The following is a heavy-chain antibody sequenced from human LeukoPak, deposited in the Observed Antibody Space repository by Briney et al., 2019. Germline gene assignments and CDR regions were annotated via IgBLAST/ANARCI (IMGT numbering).Heavy chain of an antibody. CDR2: IIPIFGTA. CDR3: ARGYCSSTSRYTPFDI. J-gene: IGHJ3*02. D-gene: IGHD2-2*02. CDR1: GGTFSSYA. V-gene: IGHV1-69*13. Sequence: SVKVSCKASGGTFSSYAISWVRQAPGQGLEWMGGIIPIFGTANYAQKFQGRVTITADESTSTAYVELSSLRSEDAAVYYCARGYCSSTSRYTPFDIWGQGTMVIVSS.